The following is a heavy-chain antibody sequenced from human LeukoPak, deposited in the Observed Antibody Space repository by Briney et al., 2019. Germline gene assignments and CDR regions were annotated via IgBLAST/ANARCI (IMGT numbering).Heavy chain of an antibody. CDR1: GYTFTSYD. Sequence: ASVKVSCKASGYTFTSYDINWVRQATGQGLEWMGGIIPIFGKANYAQKFQGRVTITADESTSTAYMELSSLRSEDTAVYYCARVAGGRYCSSTSCYMRGWFDPWGQGTLVTVSS. CDR2: IIPIFGKA. V-gene: IGHV1-69*13. J-gene: IGHJ5*02. CDR3: ARVAGGRYCSSTSCYMRGWFDP. D-gene: IGHD2-2*02.